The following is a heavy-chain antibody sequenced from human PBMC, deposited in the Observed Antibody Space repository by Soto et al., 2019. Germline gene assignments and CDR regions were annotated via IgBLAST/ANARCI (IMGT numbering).Heavy chain of an antibody. V-gene: IGHV1-8*01. CDR2: MNPNNTNT. J-gene: IGHJ4*02. D-gene: IGHD6-6*01. Sequence: ASVKVSCKASGYTFTSYDINWVRQATGQGLEWMGWMNPNNTNTGYAQKFQGRLTMTRNTAMGTAYMELSSLTSEDTAVYYCARAIPPAIRAAHDYWGQGTLVTVSS. CDR1: GYTFTSYD. CDR3: ARAIPPAIRAAHDY.